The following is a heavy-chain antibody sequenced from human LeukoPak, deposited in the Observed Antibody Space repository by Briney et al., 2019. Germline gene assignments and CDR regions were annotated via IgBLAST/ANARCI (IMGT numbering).Heavy chain of an antibody. CDR3: ARSGSYSTGFDY. Sequence: GGSLKLSCAASGFTFSSYDMYWVRQATGQGLEWVSGIGTGGDPSYPGSVRGRFTISRENGKNSLYLQMNSLRAGDTAVYYCARSGSYSTGFDYWGQGALVTVSS. J-gene: IGHJ4*02. CDR2: IGTGGDP. CDR1: GFTFSSYD. V-gene: IGHV3-13*05. D-gene: IGHD1-26*01.